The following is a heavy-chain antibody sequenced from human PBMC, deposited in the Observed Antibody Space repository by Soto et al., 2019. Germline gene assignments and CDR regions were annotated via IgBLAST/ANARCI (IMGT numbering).Heavy chain of an antibody. Sequence: SETLSLTCAVSGGSFTSNNWWTWVRQPPGQGLEWIGEIYRTGSTNYNPSLKSRVTISLDKSENQFSLRVTSLTAADTAVYYCASRDPGTSVDYWGQGTLVTVSS. D-gene: IGHD1-7*01. J-gene: IGHJ4*02. V-gene: IGHV4-4*02. CDR3: ASRDPGTSVDY. CDR2: IYRTGST. CDR1: GGSFTSNNW.